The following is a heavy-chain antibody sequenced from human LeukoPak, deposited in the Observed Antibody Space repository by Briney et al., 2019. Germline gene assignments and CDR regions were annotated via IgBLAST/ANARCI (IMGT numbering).Heavy chain of an antibody. CDR2: ISYDGNNK. J-gene: IGHJ3*02. CDR3: ARPLAFPELGTAFDI. V-gene: IGHV3-30-3*01. D-gene: IGHD3-3*02. Sequence: GGSLRLSCAASGFTFSNYAIHWVRLAPGKGLEWLGVISYDGNNKYYADSVKGRFTISRDNSKNTLYLQMSRLRVEDTAVYYCARPLAFPELGTAFDICGQGTMVIVSS. CDR1: GFTFSNYA.